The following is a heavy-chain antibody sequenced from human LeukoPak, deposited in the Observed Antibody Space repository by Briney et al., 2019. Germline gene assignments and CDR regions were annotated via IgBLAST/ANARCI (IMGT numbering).Heavy chain of an antibody. CDR3: ARGRQLIVVGHYYYYMDV. J-gene: IGHJ6*03. V-gene: IGHV4-34*01. CDR1: GGSFSGYY. CDR2: INHSGST. D-gene: IGHD3-22*01. Sequence: PSETLSLTCAVYGGSFSGYYWSWIRQPPGKGLEWIGEINHSGSTNYNPSLKSRVTISVDTSKNQFSLKLSSVTAADTAVYYCARGRQLIVVGHYYYYMDVWGKGTTVTVSS.